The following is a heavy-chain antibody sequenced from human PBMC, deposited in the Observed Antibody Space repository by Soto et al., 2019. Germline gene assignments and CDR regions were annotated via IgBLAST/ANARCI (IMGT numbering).Heavy chain of an antibody. V-gene: IGHV4-31*03. CDR3: ARAHTYYYDMRGYSKQTFYLDS. Sequence: QPLSDIGCVVTMIRSVYSRTFFRKVPGKFLEWIGYISYSGSSYYNPSLESRLSVSMDMSGNQFSLKLSSVTAADTAVYFCARAHTYYYDMRGYSKQTFYLDSWGQGTQVTVS. J-gene: IGHJ4*02. CDR1: VVTMIRSVYS. CDR2: ISYSGSS. D-gene: IGHD3-22*01.